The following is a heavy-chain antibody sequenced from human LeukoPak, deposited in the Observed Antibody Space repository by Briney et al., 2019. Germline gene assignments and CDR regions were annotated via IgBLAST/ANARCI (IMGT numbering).Heavy chain of an antibody. J-gene: IGHJ4*02. CDR2: INHSGRT. D-gene: IGHD6-13*01. CDR1: GGSFSGYY. CDR3: ARGQDSSLFVY. Sequence: SETLSLTCAVYGGSFSGYYWSWIRQPPGNGLEWFREINHSGRTNYNTSLKSRATISVDTSNKQYFLKISSVTAAATAGYCGARGQDSSLFVYWGQGTLVTVSS. V-gene: IGHV4-34*01.